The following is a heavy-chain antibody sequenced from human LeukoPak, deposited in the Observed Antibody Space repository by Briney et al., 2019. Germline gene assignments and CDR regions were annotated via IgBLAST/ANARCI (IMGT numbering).Heavy chain of an antibody. D-gene: IGHD2-15*01. CDR1: GGSFSGYY. Sequence: SETLSLTCAVYGGSFSGYYWSWIRQPPGKGLEWIGEINHSGSTNYNPSLKSRVTISVDTSKNQFSLKLSSVTAADTAVYYCARGWVVANTWGQGTLVTVSS. CDR3: ARGWVVANT. CDR2: INHSGST. J-gene: IGHJ5*02. V-gene: IGHV4-34*01.